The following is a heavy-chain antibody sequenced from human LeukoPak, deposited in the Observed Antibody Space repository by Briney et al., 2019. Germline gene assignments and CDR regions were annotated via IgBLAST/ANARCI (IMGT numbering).Heavy chain of an antibody. V-gene: IGHV3-23*01. CDR1: GFTFSSNA. D-gene: IGHD1/OR15-1a*01. CDR3: AKHKQQSGWYLDL. Sequence: GGSLRLPCAASGFTFSSNAMSWVRQAPGKGLEWVSAISGSGDSTYYADSVKGRFTISRDNSKNTLYLQMNSLRAEDTAVYYCAKHKQQSGWYLDLWGRGTLVTVSS. CDR2: ISGSGDST. J-gene: IGHJ2*01.